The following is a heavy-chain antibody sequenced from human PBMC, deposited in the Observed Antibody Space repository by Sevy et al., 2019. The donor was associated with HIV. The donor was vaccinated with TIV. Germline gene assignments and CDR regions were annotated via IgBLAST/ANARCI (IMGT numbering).Heavy chain of an antibody. J-gene: IGHJ4*02. Sequence: GGSLRLSCAASGFSFNSYGMHWVRQAPRKGLEWMAFIQFDGSQDYYADSVKGRFTISRDNSKKTLYLQMNSLRTEDTALYYCTKNTAAASVGGFDYRGQGALVTVSS. CDR1: GFSFNSYG. V-gene: IGHV3-30*02. D-gene: IGHD6-13*01. CDR2: IQFDGSQD. CDR3: TKNTAAASVGGFDY.